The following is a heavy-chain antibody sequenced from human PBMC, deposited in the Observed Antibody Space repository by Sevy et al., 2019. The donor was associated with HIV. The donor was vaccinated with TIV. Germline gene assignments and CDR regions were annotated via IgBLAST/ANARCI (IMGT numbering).Heavy chain of an antibody. CDR1: GGTFSSYA. D-gene: IGHD3-10*01. CDR3: ARAPVTMVRGVTSSPFDY. Sequence: ASVKVSCKASGGTFSSYAISWVRQAPGQGLEWMGGIIPIFGTANYAQKSQGRVTITADKSTSTAYMELSSLRSEDTAVYYCARAPVTMVRGVTSSPFDYWGQGTLVTVSS. J-gene: IGHJ4*02. CDR2: IIPIFGTA. V-gene: IGHV1-69*06.